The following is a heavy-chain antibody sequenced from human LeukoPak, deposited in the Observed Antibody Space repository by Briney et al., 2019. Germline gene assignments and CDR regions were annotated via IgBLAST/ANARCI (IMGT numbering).Heavy chain of an antibody. CDR3: ARGGPDDNYDDFDY. V-gene: IGHV1-8*01. CDR2: VSPNSGNT. D-gene: IGHD4-11*01. J-gene: IGHJ4*02. CDR1: GYTFTNHD. Sequence: ASVKVSCKASGYTFTNHDINWLRQATGQGLEWMGWVSPNSGNTVYAQKVKGRVIMTMDPSMSTAYMELSSLLSEDTAVYYCARGGPDDNYDDFDYWGQGTLVTVAS.